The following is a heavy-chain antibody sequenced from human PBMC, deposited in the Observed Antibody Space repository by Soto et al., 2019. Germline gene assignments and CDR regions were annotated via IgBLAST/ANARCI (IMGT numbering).Heavy chain of an antibody. CDR1: RFSLNTYA. V-gene: IGHV3-23*01. J-gene: IGHJ3*02. CDR3: AKGSGYCGGGGCWSGAFDM. Sequence: GGSLRLSCAASRFSLNTYAMSWVRQAPGKGLEWVSVISGSAGTTYYADSAKGRFTISIDNSKSTLYLQLNSLRAEDTAVYYCAKGSGYCGGGGCWSGAFDMWGQGTMVTVSS. CDR2: ISGSAGTT. D-gene: IGHD2-15*01.